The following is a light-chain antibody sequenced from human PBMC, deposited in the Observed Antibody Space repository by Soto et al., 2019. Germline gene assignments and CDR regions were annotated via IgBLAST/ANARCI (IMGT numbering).Light chain of an antibody. Sequence: QSALTQPPSASGSPGQSVTISCIGTSSDVGGYNYVSWYQQHPGKAPKLMIYEVSKRPSGVPDRFSGSKSGNTASLTVSGLQAEDEADYYCSSYAASNNRGVFGGGTKLTVL. CDR1: SSDVGGYNY. CDR2: EVS. J-gene: IGLJ2*01. CDR3: SSYAASNNRGV. V-gene: IGLV2-8*01.